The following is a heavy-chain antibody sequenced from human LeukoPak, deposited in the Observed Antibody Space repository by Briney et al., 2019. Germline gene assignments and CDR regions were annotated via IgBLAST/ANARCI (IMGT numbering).Heavy chain of an antibody. CDR2: ISGSGGNR. V-gene: IGHV3-23*01. D-gene: IGHD2-15*01. CDR3: AKVGSGVAAADYYFDY. Sequence: GGSLRLSCAASGFTFSNYAMSWVRQAPGKGLEWVSAISGSGGNRYYADSVKGRFTISRDNSKNTLYMQMNSLRAEDTAVYYCAKVGSGVAAADYYFDYWGQGTLVTVSS. CDR1: GFTFSNYA. J-gene: IGHJ4*02.